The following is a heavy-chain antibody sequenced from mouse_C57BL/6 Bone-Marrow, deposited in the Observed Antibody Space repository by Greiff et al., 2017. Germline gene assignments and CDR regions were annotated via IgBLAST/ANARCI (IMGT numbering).Heavy chain of an antibody. V-gene: IGHV7-1*01. Sequence: EVKLMESGGGLVQSGRSLRLSCATSGFTFSDFYMEWVRQAPGKGLEWIAASRNKANDYTTEYSASVKGRFIVSRDTSQSILYLQMNALRAEDTAIDYCARDADYCGSSPDWYFDVWGTGTTVTVSS. J-gene: IGHJ1*03. D-gene: IGHD1-1*01. CDR3: ARDADYCGSSPDWYFDV. CDR2: SRNKANDYTT. CDR1: GFTFSDFY.